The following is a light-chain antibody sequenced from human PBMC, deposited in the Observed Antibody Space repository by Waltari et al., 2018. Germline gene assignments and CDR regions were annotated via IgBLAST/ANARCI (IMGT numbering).Light chain of an antibody. V-gene: IGKV3-20*01. J-gene: IGKJ2*01. CDR3: QQYGSSILYT. CDR2: GAS. CDR1: QTLTKRY. Sequence: EVVLTQSPGTLSLSPGEKATLSCRASQTLTKRYLAWYQQKPGQAPRLLIYGASSRAAVIPDRFSGSGSGTDFTLTINRLEPDDFAVYYCQQYGSSILYTFGQGTKLEIK.